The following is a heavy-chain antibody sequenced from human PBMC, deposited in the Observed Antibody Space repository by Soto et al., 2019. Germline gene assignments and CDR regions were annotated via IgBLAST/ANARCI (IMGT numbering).Heavy chain of an antibody. Sequence: PGESLKISCRGSGYSFTSYWISWVRQMPGKGLEWMGRIDPSDSYTNYSPSFQGHVTISADKSISTAYLQWGSLKASDTDMYYCPSVVVPAAIQGYSYYGMDVWGQGNTVTVSS. V-gene: IGHV5-10-1*01. CDR2: IDPSDSYT. CDR3: PSVVVPAAIQGYSYYGMDV. CDR1: GYSFTSYW. D-gene: IGHD2-2*02. J-gene: IGHJ6*02.